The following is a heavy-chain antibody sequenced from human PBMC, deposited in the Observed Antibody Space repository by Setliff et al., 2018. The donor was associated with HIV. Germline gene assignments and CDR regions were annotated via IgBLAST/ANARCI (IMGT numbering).Heavy chain of an antibody. V-gene: IGHV4-34*01. J-gene: IGHJ4*02. D-gene: IGHD2-2*01. Sequence: SETLSLTCAVYGGSFSGYYWSWIRQPPGKGLEWIGEINHSGNTNYNPSLKSRVTISVDTSKNQFTLNLNSVTAADTAVYYCATHCTSTSCYSAGPDYWGQGTLVTVSS. CDR3: ATHCTSTSCYSAGPDY. CDR2: INHSGNT. CDR1: GGSFSGYY.